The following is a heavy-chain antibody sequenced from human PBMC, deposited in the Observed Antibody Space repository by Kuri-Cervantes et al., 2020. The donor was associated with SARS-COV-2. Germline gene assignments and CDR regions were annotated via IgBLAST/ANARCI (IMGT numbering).Heavy chain of an antibody. D-gene: IGHD2-2*01. Sequence: GGSLRLSCAASGFTFSSYSMNWVRQAPGKGLEWVAFISNDASNKYYTDSVKGRFTISRDNSKNTLYLQMNSLRVEDTAVYYCARGRIVVPAGKLRRDMKIDHWGQGTLVTVSS. CDR3: ARGRIVVPAGKLRRDMKIDH. CDR1: GFTFSSYS. J-gene: IGHJ4*02. V-gene: IGHV3-30*03. CDR2: ISNDASNK.